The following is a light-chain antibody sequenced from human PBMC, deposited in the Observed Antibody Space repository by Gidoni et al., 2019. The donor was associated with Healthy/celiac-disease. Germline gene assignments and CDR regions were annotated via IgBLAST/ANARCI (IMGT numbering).Light chain of an antibody. J-gene: IGKJ5*01. CDR3: QQSYSTRIT. CDR2: AAS. CDR1: QSLSSY. V-gene: IGKV1-39*01. Sequence: IRMTQSPSSLSASVGDRVTITCRASQSLSSYLNWYQQKPGKAPKLLIYAASSLQSGVPSRFSGSGSGTDFTLTISSLQPEDFATYYCQQSYSTRITFXXXTRLEIK.